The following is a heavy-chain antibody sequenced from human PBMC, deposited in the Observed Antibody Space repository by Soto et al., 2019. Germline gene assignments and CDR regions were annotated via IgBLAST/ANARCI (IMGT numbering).Heavy chain of an antibody. V-gene: IGHV4-59*08. CDR2: IYYSGST. J-gene: IGHJ5*02. CDR3: ARYDYSNYDWFEP. CDR1: GGSISSYY. Sequence: SETLSLTCTVSGGSISSYYWSWIRQPPGKGLEWIGYIYYSGSTNYNPSLKSRVTISVDTSKNQFSLKLSSVTAADTAVYYCARYDYSNYDWFEPWGHGTRFTDPS. D-gene: IGHD4-4*01.